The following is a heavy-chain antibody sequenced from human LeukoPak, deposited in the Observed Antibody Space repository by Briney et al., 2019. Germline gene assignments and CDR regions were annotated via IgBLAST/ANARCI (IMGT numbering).Heavy chain of an antibody. CDR1: GGSIGSGSYY. Sequence: PSETLSLTCTVSGGSIGSGSYYWSWIRQPAGKGLEWIGRIYTSGGTNYNPSLKSRVTISVDTSKNQFSLKLSSVTAADTAVYYCARGRRAAAGSVDYWGQGTLVTVSS. J-gene: IGHJ4*02. D-gene: IGHD6-13*01. CDR2: IYTSGGT. V-gene: IGHV4-61*02. CDR3: ARGRRAAAGSVDY.